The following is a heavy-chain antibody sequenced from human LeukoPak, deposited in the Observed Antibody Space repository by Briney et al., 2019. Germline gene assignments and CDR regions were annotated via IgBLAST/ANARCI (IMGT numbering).Heavy chain of an antibody. CDR3: ARDGASSLWFGELYFDY. CDR1: GYTFTSYY. CDR2: INPSGGST. J-gene: IGHJ4*02. Sequence: ASVKVSCKASGYTFTSYYMHWVRQAPGQGLEWMGIINPSGGSTSYAQKFQGRVTMTRDNSKNTLYLQMNSLRAEDTAVYYCARDGASSLWFGELYFDYWGQGTLVTVSS. D-gene: IGHD3-10*01. V-gene: IGHV1-46*01.